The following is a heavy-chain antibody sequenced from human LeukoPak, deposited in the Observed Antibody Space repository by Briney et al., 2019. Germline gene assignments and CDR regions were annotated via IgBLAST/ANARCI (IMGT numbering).Heavy chain of an antibody. CDR2: ISGSGGTT. CDR1: GFTFSTYA. V-gene: IGHV3-23*01. D-gene: IGHD2-21*02. J-gene: IGHJ4*02. CDR3: AKDVVVTAQRALDY. Sequence: GGSLRLSCAASGFTFSTYAMSWVRQAPGKGLEWVSAISGSGGTTYYADSVKGRFTISRDNSKNTLYLQMNSLRAEDTAVYYCAKDVVVTAQRALDYWGEGTLVTVSS.